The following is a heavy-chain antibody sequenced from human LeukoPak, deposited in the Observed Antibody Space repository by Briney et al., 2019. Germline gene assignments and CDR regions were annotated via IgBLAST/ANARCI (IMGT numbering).Heavy chain of an antibody. CDR3: ASALYYFYMDV. CDR1: GGSVSSGGYY. J-gene: IGHJ6*03. V-gene: IGHV4-31*03. Sequence: SETLSPTCTVSGGSVSSGGYYWSWVRQHPGKGLEWIGYIYYSGSTYYNPSLKSRVTISLDTSKNHFSLTLSSVTAADTAVYYCASALYYFYMDVWGKGTTVTVSS. CDR2: IYYSGST.